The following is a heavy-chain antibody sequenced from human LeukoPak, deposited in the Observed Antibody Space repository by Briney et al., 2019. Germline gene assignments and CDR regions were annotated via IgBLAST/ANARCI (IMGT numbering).Heavy chain of an antibody. CDR2: IYYSGST. V-gene: IGHV4-59*08. J-gene: IGHJ4*02. CDR1: GGSISSYY. CDR3: ASFVAATGHFNY. D-gene: IGHD6-13*01. Sequence: SETLSLTCTVSGGSISSYYWSWIRQPPGKGLEWIGYIYYSGSTNYNLSLKSRVTISVDTSKNQFSLKLSSVTAADTAVYYCASFVAATGHFNYWGQGTLVTASA.